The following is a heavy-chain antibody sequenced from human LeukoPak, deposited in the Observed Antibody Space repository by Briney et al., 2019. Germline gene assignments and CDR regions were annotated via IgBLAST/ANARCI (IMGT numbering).Heavy chain of an antibody. J-gene: IGHJ6*04. D-gene: IGHD3-16*01. V-gene: IGHV4-59*02. CDR3: ARDTAGEGLDV. CDR1: GDSVSSYY. CDR2: IYYSGST. Sequence: PSETLSLTCTVSGDSVSSYYWTWIRQPPGEGLEWIGYIYYSGSTNYNPSLKSRVTISIDTSKNQFSLKLSSVTAADTAVYYCARDTAGEGLDVWGKGTTVTVSS.